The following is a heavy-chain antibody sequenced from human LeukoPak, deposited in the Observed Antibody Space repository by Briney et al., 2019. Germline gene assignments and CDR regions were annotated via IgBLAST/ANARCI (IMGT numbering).Heavy chain of an antibody. CDR3: AKGRSYRGGYYYFDY. CDR1: GSTFSSDG. J-gene: IGHJ4*02. D-gene: IGHD5-18*01. CDR2: ISGRGDSA. Sequence: GGSLRLSCAAFGSTFSSDGMGWVRQAPGKGLEWVSVISGRGDSAYYPDSVKGRFTISRDNSKNTLYLHMNSLRAEDTAVYYCAKGRSYRGGYYYFDYWGQGTLVTVSS. V-gene: IGHV3-23*01.